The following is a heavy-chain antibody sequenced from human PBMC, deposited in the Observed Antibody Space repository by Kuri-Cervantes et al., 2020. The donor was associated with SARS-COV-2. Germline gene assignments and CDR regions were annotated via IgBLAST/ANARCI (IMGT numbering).Heavy chain of an antibody. Sequence: GSLRLSCTVSGGSISSYYWSWIRQPPGKGLEWIGYIYYSGSTNYNPSLKSRVTISVDTSKNQFSLKLSSVTAADTAVYYCARMGIAAAGYFDYWGQGTLVTVSS. CDR3: ARMGIAAAGYFDY. CDR1: GGSISSYY. CDR2: IYYSGST. V-gene: IGHV4-59*12. D-gene: IGHD6-13*01. J-gene: IGHJ4*02.